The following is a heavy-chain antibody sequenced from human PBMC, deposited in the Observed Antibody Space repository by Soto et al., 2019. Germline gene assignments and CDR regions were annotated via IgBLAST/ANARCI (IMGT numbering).Heavy chain of an antibody. CDR3: AFRNLSYYFDF. D-gene: IGHD1-1*01. J-gene: IGHJ4*02. V-gene: IGHV3-33*01. CDR2: IWYDGSDK. CDR1: GFTFSGFG. Sequence: GGSLRLSCAASGFTFSGFGMHWVRQAPGKGLEWVAIIWYDGSDKYYADSVKGRFTISRDNSKNTLYLQMNSLRAEDTAVYHCAFRNLSYYFDFWGQGTPVTVSS.